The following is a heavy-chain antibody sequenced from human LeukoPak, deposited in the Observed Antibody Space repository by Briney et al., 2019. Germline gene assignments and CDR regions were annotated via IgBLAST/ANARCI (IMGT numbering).Heavy chain of an antibody. D-gene: IGHD3-10*01. CDR3: ARDYGPSRGFDY. J-gene: IGHJ4*02. Sequence: PSETLSLTCTVSGGSISSYYWSWIRQPPGEGLEWIGYIYYSGSTNYNPSLKSRVTISVDTSKNQFSLKLRSVTAADTAVYYCARDYGPSRGFDYWGQGTLVTVSS. CDR2: IYYSGST. CDR1: GGSISSYY. V-gene: IGHV4-59*01.